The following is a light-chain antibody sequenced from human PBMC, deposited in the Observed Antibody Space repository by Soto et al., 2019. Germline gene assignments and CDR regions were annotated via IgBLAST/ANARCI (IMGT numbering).Light chain of an antibody. Sequence: EILMTQSPATLSVSPGERATLSCRASQSVSSNLAWYQQKPGQAPTRLIYGASTRATGTLARFSGSGSGTEVTLTISSLQSEDFALYYCQQYYKWPLITFGQGTRLEIK. J-gene: IGKJ5*01. V-gene: IGKV3D-15*01. CDR1: QSVSSN. CDR3: QQYYKWPLIT. CDR2: GAS.